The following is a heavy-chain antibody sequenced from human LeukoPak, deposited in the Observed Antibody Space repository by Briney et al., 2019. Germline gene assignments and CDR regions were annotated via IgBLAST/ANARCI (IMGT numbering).Heavy chain of an antibody. V-gene: IGHV3-66*04. J-gene: IGHJ4*02. Sequence: SGGSLRLSCAASGFTFSSYAMHWVRQAPGKGLEWVSVIYSGGSTYYADSVKGRFTISRDNSKNTLYLQMNSLRAEDTAVYYCARHYCSSTSCYLTFDYWGQGTLVTVSS. D-gene: IGHD2-2*01. CDR3: ARHYCSSTSCYLTFDY. CDR1: GFTFSSYA. CDR2: IYSGGST.